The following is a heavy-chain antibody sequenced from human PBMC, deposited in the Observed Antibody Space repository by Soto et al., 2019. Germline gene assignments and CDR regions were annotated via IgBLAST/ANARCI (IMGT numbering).Heavy chain of an antibody. V-gene: IGHV4-39*01. Sequence: QLQLQESGPGLVKPSETLSLTCTVSGDSISSSTSYWSWIRQPPGKGLEWIGNVYYSGRTTYNPSLTSRVTICVDTSKNQFSVKLDSVTAANTAVYFCARHLSVATDRSIDYWGQGTMITVSS. J-gene: IGHJ4*02. CDR2: VYYSGRT. D-gene: IGHD5-12*01. CDR1: GDSISSSTSY. CDR3: ARHLSVATDRSIDY.